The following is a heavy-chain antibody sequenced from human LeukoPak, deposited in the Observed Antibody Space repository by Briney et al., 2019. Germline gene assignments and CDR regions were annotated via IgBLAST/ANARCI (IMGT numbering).Heavy chain of an antibody. CDR1: GGSISSGGYY. Sequence: SETLSLTCTVSGGSISSGGYYWSWIRQPPGKGLEWIGYIYHSGSTYYNPSLKSRVTISVDRSKNQFSLKLSSVTAEDTAVYYCARASVVVPALSAFDIWGQGTMVTVSS. D-gene: IGHD2-2*01. J-gene: IGHJ3*02. CDR2: IYHSGST. V-gene: IGHV4-30-2*01. CDR3: ARASVVVPALSAFDI.